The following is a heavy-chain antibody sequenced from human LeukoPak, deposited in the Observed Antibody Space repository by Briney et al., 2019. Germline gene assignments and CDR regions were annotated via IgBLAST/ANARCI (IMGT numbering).Heavy chain of an antibody. Sequence: PGGSLKLSCAASGFTFSGSAMHWVRQASGKGLEWVGRIRSKANSYATAYAASVKGRFTISRDDSKNTAYLQMNSLKTEDTAVYYCTSNYYDSTGSGSFDYWGQETLVTVSS. CDR2: IRSKANSYAT. CDR3: TSNYYDSTGSGSFDY. D-gene: IGHD3-22*01. J-gene: IGHJ4*02. CDR1: GFTFSGSA. V-gene: IGHV3-73*01.